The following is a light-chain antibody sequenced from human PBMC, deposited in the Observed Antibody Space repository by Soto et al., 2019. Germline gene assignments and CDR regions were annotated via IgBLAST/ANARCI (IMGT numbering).Light chain of an antibody. J-gene: IGLJ3*02. CDR1: ITNIGNNA. Sequence: QSVLTQPPSVSEAPRQRVTISCSGSITNIGNNAVNWYQHLPGKAPKLLIYNDDFLPSAVSDRFSGSKSGTSASLAISGLQFEDEADYYCAAWDDSLDGQVFGGGTKLTVL. CDR3: AAWDDSLDGQV. V-gene: IGLV1-36*01. CDR2: NDD.